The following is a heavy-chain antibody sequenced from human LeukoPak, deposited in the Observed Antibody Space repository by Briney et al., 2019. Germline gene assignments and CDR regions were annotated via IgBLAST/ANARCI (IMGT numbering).Heavy chain of an antibody. D-gene: IGHD2-15*01. CDR1: GFTFSNYW. J-gene: IGHJ4*02. V-gene: IGHV3-7*01. CDR2: IKKDGSDK. CDR3: TGGPGY. Sequence: GGSLRLTCAASGFTFSNYWMSWVRQAPGKGLEWVANIKKDGSDKYYVDSVKGRFTISRDNAKKSLCLQMNSLRAEDTAVYYCTGGPGYWGQGTLVTVSS.